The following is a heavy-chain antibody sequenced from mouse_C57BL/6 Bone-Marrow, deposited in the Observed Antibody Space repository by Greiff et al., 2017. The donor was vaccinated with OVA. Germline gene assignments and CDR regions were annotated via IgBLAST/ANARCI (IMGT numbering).Heavy chain of an antibody. CDR2: IYPGSGST. J-gene: IGHJ1*03. D-gene: IGHD2-2*01. V-gene: IGHV1-55*01. CDR1: GYTFTSYW. Sequence: VQVVESGAELVKPGASVKMSCKASGYTFTSYWITWVKQRPGQGLEWIGDIYPGSGSTNYNEKFKSKATLTVDTSSSTAYMQLSSLTSEDSAVYYCALSTMVTTDWYFDVWGTGTTVTVSS. CDR3: ALSTMVTTDWYFDV.